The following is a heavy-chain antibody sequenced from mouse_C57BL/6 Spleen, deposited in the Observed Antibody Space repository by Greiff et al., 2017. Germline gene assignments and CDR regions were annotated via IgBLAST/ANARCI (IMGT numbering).Heavy chain of an antibody. J-gene: IGHJ4*01. Sequence: EVQLQQSGPELVKPGASVKIPCKASGYTFTDYNMDWVKQSHGKSLEWIGDINPNNGGTIYNEKFKGKATLTVDKSSSTAYMELRSLTSEDTAVYYCGRSPPLGMAMDYWGQGTSVTVSS. D-gene: IGHD4-1*01. V-gene: IGHV1-18*01. CDR1: GYTFTDYN. CDR2: INPNNGGT. CDR3: GRSPPLGMAMDY.